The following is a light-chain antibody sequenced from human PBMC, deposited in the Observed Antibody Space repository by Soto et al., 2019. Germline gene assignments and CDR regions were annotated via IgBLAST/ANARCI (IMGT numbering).Light chain of an antibody. V-gene: IGKV3-20*01. CDR1: QSINNRY. CDR3: QQFASSPGFT. J-gene: IGKJ3*01. Sequence: EIVLTQSPGTLSLSPGERATLSCRASQSINNRYLAWYQQKPGQAPRLLIYAASSRATGIPDRFSGSGAGTDFTLIISRMEPEDFAVYYCQQFASSPGFTFGPGTKVDIK. CDR2: AAS.